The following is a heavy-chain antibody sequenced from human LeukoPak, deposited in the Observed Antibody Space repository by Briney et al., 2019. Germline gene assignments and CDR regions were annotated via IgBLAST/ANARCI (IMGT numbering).Heavy chain of an antibody. V-gene: IGHV1-2*02. CDR1: GYTFTGYY. J-gene: IGHJ4*02. CDR3: ARETYYYDSSGYYLDY. CDR2: INPNRGGT. D-gene: IGHD3-22*01. Sequence: ASVKVSCKASGYTFTGYYMHWVRQAPGQGLEWVGWINPNRGGTNYAEKFQGRVTMTRDTSISTAYMELSRLRSDDTAVYYCARETYYYDSSGYYLDYWGQGTLVTVSS.